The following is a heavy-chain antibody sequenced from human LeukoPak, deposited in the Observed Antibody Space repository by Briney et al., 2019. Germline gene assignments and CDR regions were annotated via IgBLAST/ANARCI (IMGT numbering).Heavy chain of an antibody. V-gene: IGHV3-7*03. CDR2: IKQDGSEK. CDR3: ARDHYYDSSGYSRY. Sequence: GGSLRLSCAASGFTFSSYWMSWVRQASGKGLEWVANIKQDGSEKYYVDSVKGRFTISRDNAKNSLYLQMNSLRAEDTAVYYCARDHYYDSSGYSRYWGQGTLVTVSS. D-gene: IGHD3-22*01. J-gene: IGHJ4*02. CDR1: GFTFSSYW.